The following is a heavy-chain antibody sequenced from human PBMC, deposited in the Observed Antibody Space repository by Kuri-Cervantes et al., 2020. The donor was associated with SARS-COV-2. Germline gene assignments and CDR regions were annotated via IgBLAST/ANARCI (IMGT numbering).Heavy chain of an antibody. V-gene: IGHV3-7*01. CDR1: GFTFSSYW. CDR2: IKQDGSEK. J-gene: IGHJ6*02. Sequence: GESLKISCAASGFTFSSYWMSWVRQAPGKGLEWVANIKQDGSEKYYVDSVKGRFTISRDNAKGSLYLQMNSLRAEDTAVYYCARAYCGGDCFPPYYYYYGMDVWGQGTTVTVSS. D-gene: IGHD2-21*02. CDR3: ARAYCGGDCFPPYYYYYGMDV.